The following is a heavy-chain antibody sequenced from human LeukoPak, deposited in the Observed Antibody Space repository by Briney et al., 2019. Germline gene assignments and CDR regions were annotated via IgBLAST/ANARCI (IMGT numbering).Heavy chain of an antibody. J-gene: IGHJ4*02. CDR1: GFTFSNYS. Sequence: GALRLSCGAPGFTFSNYSMNWGRQAPGEGAGWVSYISTTTSAIYYADSVKGRFTVSRDNAKSSLYLQMNSLRADDTAVYYCARAPYGERGGSDYWGQGTLVTVSS. CDR3: ARAPYGERGGSDY. CDR2: ISTTTSAI. D-gene: IGHD4-17*01. V-gene: IGHV3-48*01.